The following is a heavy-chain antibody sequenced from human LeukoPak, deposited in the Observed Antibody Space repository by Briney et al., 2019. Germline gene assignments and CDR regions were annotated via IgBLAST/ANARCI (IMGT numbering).Heavy chain of an antibody. CDR3: ARRRSSGFDY. D-gene: IGHD6-19*01. J-gene: IGHJ4*02. CDR2: INHSGST. Sequence: SETLSLTCAVYGGSFSCYYWSWIRQPPGKGLEWIGEINHSGSTNYNPSLKSRVTISVDTSKNQFSLKLSSVTAADTAVYYCARRRSSGFDYWGQGTLVTVSS. V-gene: IGHV4-34*01. CDR1: GGSFSCYY.